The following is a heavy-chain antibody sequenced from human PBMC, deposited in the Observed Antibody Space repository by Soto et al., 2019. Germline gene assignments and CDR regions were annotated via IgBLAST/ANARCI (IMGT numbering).Heavy chain of an antibody. CDR1: GFTFSSYG. CDR3: ARGDLMTTGIFGI. V-gene: IGHV3-33*01. D-gene: IGHD4-17*01. J-gene: IGHJ3*02. Sequence: GGSLRLSCAASGFTFSSYGMHWVRQAPGKGLEWVAVIWYDGSNKYYADSVKGRFTISRDNSKNTLYLQMNSLRAEDTAVYYCARGDLMTTGIFGIWGQGTMVTVSS. CDR2: IWYDGSNK.